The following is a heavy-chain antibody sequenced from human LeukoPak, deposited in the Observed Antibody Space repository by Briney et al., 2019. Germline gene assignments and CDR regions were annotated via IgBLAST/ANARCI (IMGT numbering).Heavy chain of an antibody. D-gene: IGHD1-26*01. CDR3: ARDPMYSGKSIDI. Sequence: GGSLRLSCAASGFTFSSYSMNWVRQAPGKGLGWVSSISSSSSYIYYADSVKGRFTISRDNAKNSLYLQMNSLRAEDTAVYYCARDPMYSGKSIDIWGQGTMVIVSS. CDR2: ISSSSSYI. CDR1: GFTFSSYS. V-gene: IGHV3-21*04. J-gene: IGHJ3*02.